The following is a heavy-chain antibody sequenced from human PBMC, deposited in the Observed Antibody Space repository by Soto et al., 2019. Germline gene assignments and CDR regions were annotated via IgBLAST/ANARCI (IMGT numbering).Heavy chain of an antibody. CDR3: ARDYDFWSGQYYYYYMDV. CDR1: GFTFSSYS. Sequence: GGSLRLSCAASGFTFSSYSMNWVRQAPGKGLEWVSYISSSSSTIYYADYKKGRITISKDNDKKTLYQQKNSLRAEDTAVYYCARDYDFWSGQYYYYYMDVWGKGTTVTVS. J-gene: IGHJ6*03. V-gene: IGHV3-48*01. D-gene: IGHD3-3*01. CDR2: ISSSSSTI.